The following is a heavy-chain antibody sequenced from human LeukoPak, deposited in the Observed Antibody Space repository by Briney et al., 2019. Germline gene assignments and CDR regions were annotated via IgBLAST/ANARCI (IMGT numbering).Heavy chain of an antibody. CDR2: VRNKANSYTT. D-gene: IGHD6-25*01. J-gene: IGHJ4*02. V-gene: IGHV3-72*01. CDR3: ARDSGDFDY. CDR1: GFTFTDHY. Sequence: GGSLRLSCAASGFTFTDHYIDWVRQAPGKGLEWVGRVRNKANSYTTEYAASVKGRFTISRDDSKNSVYLAMNSLQTEDTAIYYCARDSGDFDYWGRGTLVTVSS.